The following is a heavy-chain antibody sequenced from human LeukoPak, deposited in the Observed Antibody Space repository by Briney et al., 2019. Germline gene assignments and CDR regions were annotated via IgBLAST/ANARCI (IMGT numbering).Heavy chain of an antibody. D-gene: IGHD2-2*01. J-gene: IGHJ4*02. V-gene: IGHV4-59*08. Sequence: SETLSLTCTVSGDSFSSYYWSWMRQPPGKGLEWLGHIANTGSTKYNPSLKSRVTISLDTSKNQFSLKLTSVSATDTAVYYCAGDITTSWYYYWGRGTLVTVSS. CDR3: AGDITTSWYYY. CDR1: GDSFSSYY. CDR2: IANTGST.